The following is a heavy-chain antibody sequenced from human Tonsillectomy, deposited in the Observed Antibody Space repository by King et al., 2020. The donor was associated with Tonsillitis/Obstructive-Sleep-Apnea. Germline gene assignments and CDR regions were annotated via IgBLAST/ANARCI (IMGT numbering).Heavy chain of an antibody. D-gene: IGHD2-2*01. J-gene: IGHJ6*03. CDR3: ARLDCSTTRCYGDFYYYYMDV. CDR1: GYSFTNYW. CDR2: IDPGDSYS. Sequence: VQLVESGAEVKKPGESLRISCKGSGYSFTNYWIDWVRQMPGKGLEWMGRIDPGDSYSNYSPSFQGHVTISVDKSISTAYLQWSSLRASDTALHYCARLDCSTTRCYGDFYYYYMDVWGKGTTVIVSS. V-gene: IGHV5-10-1*01.